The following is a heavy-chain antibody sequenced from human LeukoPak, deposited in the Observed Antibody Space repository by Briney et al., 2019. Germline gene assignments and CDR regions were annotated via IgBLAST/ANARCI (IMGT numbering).Heavy chain of an antibody. CDR3: ARGGYSYGTSFDY. V-gene: IGHV1-69*05. CDR2: TIPIFGTA. CDR1: GGTFSSYA. D-gene: IGHD5-18*01. J-gene: IGHJ4*02. Sequence: SVKVSCKASGGTFSSYAISWVRQAPGQGLEWMGRTIPIFGTANYAQKFQGRVTITTDESTSTAYMELSSLRSEDTAVYYRARGGYSYGTSFDYWGQGTLVTVSS.